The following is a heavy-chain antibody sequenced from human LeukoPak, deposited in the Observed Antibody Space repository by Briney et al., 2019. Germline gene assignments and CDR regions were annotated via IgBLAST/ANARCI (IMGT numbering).Heavy chain of an antibody. CDR2: INPSGGST. CDR3: ARGVGPNWFDP. D-gene: IGHD2-15*01. V-gene: IGHV1-46*01. Sequence: GASVKVSCKASGYTFTSYGISWVRQAPGQGLEWMGIINPSGGSTSYAQKFQGRVTMTRDTSTSTVYMELSSLRSEDTAVYYCARGVGPNWFDPWGQGTLVTVSS. CDR1: GYTFTSYG. J-gene: IGHJ5*02.